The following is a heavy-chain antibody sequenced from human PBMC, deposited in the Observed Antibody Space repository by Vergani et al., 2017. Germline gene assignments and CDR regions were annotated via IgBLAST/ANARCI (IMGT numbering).Heavy chain of an antibody. CDR3: ARDILSSSWFRWVDP. D-gene: IGHD6-13*01. J-gene: IGHJ5*02. CDR1: GCSISSGGYS. CDR2: IYYSGST. V-gene: IGHV4-31*03. Sequence: QVQLQESGPGLVKPSQTLSLTCTVSGCSISSGGYSWSWIRQHPGKGLEWIGYIYYSGSTYYNPSLKSRVTISVDTSKNQFSLKLSSVTAADTAVYYCARDILSSSWFRWVDPWGQGTLVTVSS.